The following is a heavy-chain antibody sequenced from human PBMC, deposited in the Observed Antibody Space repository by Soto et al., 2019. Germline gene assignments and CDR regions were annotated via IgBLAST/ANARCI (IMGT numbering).Heavy chain of an antibody. V-gene: IGHV1-18*01. Sequence: QVQLVQSGAEVKKPGASVKVSCKASGYTFAGYGLAWVRQAPGQGLEWMGWISAYNGNTLYAQKFQDRLTMTTDTSTNTAYMELRSLRSDDTAQYYCARVLYYGSGSYSPYGMDVWGQGTTVTVSS. J-gene: IGHJ6*02. CDR2: ISAYNGNT. CDR3: ARVLYYGSGSYSPYGMDV. CDR1: GYTFAGYG. D-gene: IGHD3-10*01.